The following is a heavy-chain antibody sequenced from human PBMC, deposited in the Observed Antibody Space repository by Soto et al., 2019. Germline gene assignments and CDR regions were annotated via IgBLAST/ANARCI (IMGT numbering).Heavy chain of an antibody. J-gene: IGHJ5*02. CDR2: INHSGST. D-gene: IGHD1-20*01. Sequence: SETLSLTCAVYGGSFSGYYWSWIRQPPGKGLEWIGEINHSGSTNYNPSLKSRVTISVGTSKNQFSLKLISVTAADTAVYYCARTLNWNEGHPQYNWFDPWGQGTLVTVSS. V-gene: IGHV4-34*01. CDR1: GGSFSGYY. CDR3: ARTLNWNEGHPQYNWFDP.